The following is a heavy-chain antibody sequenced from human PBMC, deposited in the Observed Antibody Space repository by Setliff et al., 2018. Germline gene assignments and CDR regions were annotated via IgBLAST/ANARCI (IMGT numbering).Heavy chain of an antibody. CDR1: GFTFTSHA. D-gene: IGHD6-13*01. V-gene: IGHV3-23*01. Sequence: GGSLRLSCAASGFTFTSHAMTWVRQTPGKGLEWVSSVSESGDVTYYADSVKGRFTISRDNSKNTLYLEMNSLRAEDTAVYYCAKCSSWHGHYPHFNYWGQGTLVTVSS. CDR2: VSESGDVT. CDR3: AKCSSWHGHYPHFNY. J-gene: IGHJ4*02.